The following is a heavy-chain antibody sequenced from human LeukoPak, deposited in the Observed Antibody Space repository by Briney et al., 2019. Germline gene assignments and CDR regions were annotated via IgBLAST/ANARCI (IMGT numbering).Heavy chain of an antibody. CDR1: GDSMSLYY. Sequence: SETLSLTCSVSGDSMSLYYWSWLRQPPGKGLEWIGHIYSSGSTIYNPSLKSRVTISVDTSKNQFSLRLSSVTAADTAAYYCARHPGKKYYQYYIDVWGKGTTVPSP. CDR2: IYSSGST. J-gene: IGHJ6*03. V-gene: IGHV4-4*09. CDR3: ARHPGKKYYQYYIDV.